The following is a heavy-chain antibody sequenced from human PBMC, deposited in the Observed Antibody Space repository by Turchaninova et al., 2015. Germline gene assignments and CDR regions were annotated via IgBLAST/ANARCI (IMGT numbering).Heavy chain of an antibody. CDR1: GYTFSNYA. CDR3: ARGLGTEVGDY. CDR2: MNAGNRNK. J-gene: IGHJ4*02. D-gene: IGHD7-27*01. Sequence: QVQLVQSGAEVKKPGASVKVSCKASGYTFSNYAIHWVRQATGQRLEWMGWMNAGNRNKKYSQKFQGRVTIARDTSASTAYMELSSLKSEDTAVYYCARGLGTEVGDYWGQGTLVTVSS. V-gene: IGHV1-3*01.